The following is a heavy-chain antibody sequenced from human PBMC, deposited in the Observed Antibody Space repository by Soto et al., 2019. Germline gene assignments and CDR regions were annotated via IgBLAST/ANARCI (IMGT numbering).Heavy chain of an antibody. J-gene: IGHJ4*02. CDR3: ARGYNLVKYYFDY. V-gene: IGHV3-21*01. CDR1: GFTFSSHS. Sequence: ESGGGLVKPGGSLRLSCAASGFTFSSHSMNWVRQAPGKGLEWVSSISSSSSYIYYADSVKGRFTISRDNAKNSLYLHMNSLGAEDTAVYYCARGYNLVKYYFDYWGQGTLVTVSS. D-gene: IGHD1-1*01. CDR2: ISSSSSYI.